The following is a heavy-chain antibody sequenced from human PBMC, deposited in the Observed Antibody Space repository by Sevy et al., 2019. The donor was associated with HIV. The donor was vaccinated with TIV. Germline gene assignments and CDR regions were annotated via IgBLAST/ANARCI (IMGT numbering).Heavy chain of an antibody. J-gene: IGHJ4*02. D-gene: IGHD5-18*01. V-gene: IGHV1-2*02. CDR3: ARDLRLRGYSYGSFHY. CDR1: GYTFTGQY. CDR2: INPNSGGT. Sequence: ASVNVSCKASGYTFTGQYIHWVRQAPGQGLEWMGWINPNSGGTNYRQDFQGRVTLTRDTSITTAYMELSGLKSDDTAIYYCARDLRLRGYSYGSFHYWGQGTLVTVSS.